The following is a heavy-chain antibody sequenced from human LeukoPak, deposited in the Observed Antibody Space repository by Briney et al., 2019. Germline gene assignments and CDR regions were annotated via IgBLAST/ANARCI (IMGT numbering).Heavy chain of an antibody. V-gene: IGHV4-4*02. Sequence: SETLSLTCAVSGGSISSSNWWSWVRQPPGKGLEWIGEINHSGSTNYNPSLKSRVTISVDTSKNQFSLKLSSVTAADTAVYYCARHGYGSGSYYNAWFDPWGQGTLVTVSS. CDR2: INHSGST. CDR3: ARHGYGSGSYYNAWFDP. D-gene: IGHD3-10*01. CDR1: GGSISSSNW. J-gene: IGHJ5*02.